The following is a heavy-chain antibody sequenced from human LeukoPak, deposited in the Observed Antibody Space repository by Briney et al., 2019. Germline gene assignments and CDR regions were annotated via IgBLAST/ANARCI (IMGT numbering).Heavy chain of an antibody. CDR2: ISSSSYI. V-gene: IGHV3-21*01. J-gene: IGHJ4*02. CDR1: GFTFSSYS. D-gene: IGHD2-2*01. Sequence: GGSLRLSCAASGFTFSSYSMNWVRQAPGKGLEWVSSISSSSYIYYADSVKGRFTISRDNAKNSLYLQMNSLRAEDTAVYYCARDRYCSSTSCSAYFDYWGQGTLVTVSS. CDR3: ARDRYCSSTSCSAYFDY.